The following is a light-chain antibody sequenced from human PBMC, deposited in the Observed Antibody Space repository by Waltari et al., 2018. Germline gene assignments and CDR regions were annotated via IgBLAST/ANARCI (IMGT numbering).Light chain of an antibody. CDR2: WAS. Sequence: DIQMTQSPSTLAASVGDRITITCRASQNINTWLAWYQQKPGQPPKLLIYWASTRESGVPDRFSGGGSGTDFTLTISSLQAEDVAVYYCHQYYNTPRTFGQGTKVEIK. J-gene: IGKJ1*01. CDR3: HQYYNTPRT. CDR1: QNINTW. V-gene: IGKV4-1*01.